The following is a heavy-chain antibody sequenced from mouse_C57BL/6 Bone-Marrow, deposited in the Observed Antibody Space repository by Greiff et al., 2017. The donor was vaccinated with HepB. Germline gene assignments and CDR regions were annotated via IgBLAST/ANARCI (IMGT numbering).Heavy chain of an antibody. J-gene: IGHJ1*03. CDR1: GFSLTSYG. CDR3: ARHNYGSSRHWYFDV. V-gene: IGHV2-6-2*01. Sequence: REVVAPSQSLSITCTVSGFSLTSYGVHWVRQPPGKGLEWLVVIWSDGSTTYNSALKSRLSISKDNSKSQVFLKMNSLQTDDTAMYYCARHNYGSSRHWYFDVWGTGTTVTVSS. D-gene: IGHD1-1*01. CDR2: IWSDGST.